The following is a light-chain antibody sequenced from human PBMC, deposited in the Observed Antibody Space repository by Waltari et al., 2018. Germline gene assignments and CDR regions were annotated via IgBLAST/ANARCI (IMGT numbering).Light chain of an antibody. J-gene: IGKJ1*01. CDR3: QHYVRLPVT. CDR2: GAS. CDR1: QSVGRT. V-gene: IGKV3-20*01. Sequence: IVLTQSPGTLSLSPGERATLSCRASQSVGRTLAWYQKRPGQAPRLLIYGASTRATAIPDRFNGSGSGTDFSLTISRLEPEDFAVYYCQHYVRLPVTFGQGTTVEIK.